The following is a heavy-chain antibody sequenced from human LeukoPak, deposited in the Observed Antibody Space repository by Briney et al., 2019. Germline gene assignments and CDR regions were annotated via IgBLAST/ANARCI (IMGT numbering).Heavy chain of an antibody. Sequence: GGSLRLSCAASGFTFSSYAMSWVRQAPGKGLEWVSAISGSGGSTYYADSVKGRFTISRDNSKNTLYLQMNSLRAEDTAVYYCAKDYGMEGGLGYYDSSGYKKNRAEYFQHWGQGTLVTVSS. CDR3: AKDYGMEGGLGYYDSSGYKKNRAEYFQH. CDR1: GFTFSSYA. CDR2: ISGSGGST. V-gene: IGHV3-23*01. J-gene: IGHJ1*01. D-gene: IGHD3-22*01.